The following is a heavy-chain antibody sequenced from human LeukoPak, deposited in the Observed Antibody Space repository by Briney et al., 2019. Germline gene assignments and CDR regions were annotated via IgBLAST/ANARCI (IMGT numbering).Heavy chain of an antibody. V-gene: IGHV5-51*01. CDR1: GYSFTSYW. J-gene: IGHJ4*02. Sequence: GESLQISCQGSGYSFTSYWIGWVRQMPGKGLEWMGFIYPGDSDTRSSPSFQGQVTISADKSISTAYLQWSSLKASDTAMYYCARLASYYGSRSLVDYWGQGTLVTVS. CDR3: ARLASYYGSRSLVDY. D-gene: IGHD3-10*01. CDR2: IYPGDSDT.